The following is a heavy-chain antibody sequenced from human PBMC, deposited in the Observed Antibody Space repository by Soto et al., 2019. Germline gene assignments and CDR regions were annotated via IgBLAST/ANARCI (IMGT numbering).Heavy chain of an antibody. CDR3: ARALTVTTSLDL. CDR1: GYTFTNYG. J-gene: IGHJ5*02. D-gene: IGHD4-17*01. CDR2: ISTYNVNT. V-gene: IGHV1-18*04. Sequence: QVQLVQSGTEVRKPGASVKVSCKASGYTFTNYGINWVRQAPGQGLEWMGWISTYNVNTYYAQKFKGRATLTTDTSTNTAYMELRSLTSDDTAVDYCARALTVTTSLDLWGLGTLVTVSS.